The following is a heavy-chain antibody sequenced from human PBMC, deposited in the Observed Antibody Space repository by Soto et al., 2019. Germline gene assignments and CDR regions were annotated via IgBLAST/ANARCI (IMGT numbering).Heavy chain of an antibody. D-gene: IGHD1-1*01. Sequence: QVQVQQWGAGLLKFSETLSLTCAVNGGSFSGWHWNWIRQPPGKGLEWIGEASHTGGTNSNPSLESRVTLSVDRSRNQMSLKLTSVSAADTAVYYCARSRNLDGWVPGTTVIVSS. CDR3: ARSRNLDG. V-gene: IGHV4-34*01. J-gene: IGHJ6*02. CDR2: ASHTGGT. CDR1: GGSFSGWH.